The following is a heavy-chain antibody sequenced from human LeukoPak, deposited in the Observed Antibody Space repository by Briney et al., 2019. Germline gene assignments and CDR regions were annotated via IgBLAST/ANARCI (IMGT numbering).Heavy chain of an antibody. V-gene: IGHV3-7*01. CDR1: GFNFSSYW. D-gene: IGHD6-13*01. CDR3: ARSIAAAGSR. J-gene: IGHJ4*02. CDR2: IKQDGSEI. Sequence: GGSLRLSCAASGFNFSSYWMTWVRQAPGKGLEWVANIKQDGSEIYYVDSVKGRFTISRDNAKSSLYLQMNSLRAEDTAVYFCARSIAAAGSRWGQGTLVTVSS.